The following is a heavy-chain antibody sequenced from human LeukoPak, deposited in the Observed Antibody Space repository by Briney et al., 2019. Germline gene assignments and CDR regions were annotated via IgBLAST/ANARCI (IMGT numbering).Heavy chain of an antibody. CDR2: ISSSSSYI. D-gene: IGHD3-10*01. CDR3: ARIMIRGAPSDN. CDR1: EFTFSSYS. J-gene: IGHJ4*02. Sequence: GGSLRLSCAASEFTFSSYSMSWVRQAPGKGLDWVSSISSSSSYIYYADSLKGRFTTSRDNAKNSLYLQMNSLRAEDMAMYYCARIMIRGAPSDNWGQGTLVTVSS. V-gene: IGHV3-21*01.